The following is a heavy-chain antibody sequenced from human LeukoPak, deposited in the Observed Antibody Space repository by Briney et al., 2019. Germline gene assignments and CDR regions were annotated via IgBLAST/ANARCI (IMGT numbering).Heavy chain of an antibody. CDR1: GGTFSSYT. V-gene: IGHV1-69*02. J-gene: IGHJ5*02. CDR2: IIPILGIA. CDR3: ARVPLKDYDFWSGYYVNWFDP. D-gene: IGHD3-3*01. Sequence: ASVKVSCKASGGTFSSYTISWVRQAPGQGLEWVGRIIPILGIANYAQKFQGRVTITADKSTSTAYMELSSLRSEDTAVYYCARVPLKDYDFWSGYYVNWFDPWGQGTLVTVSS.